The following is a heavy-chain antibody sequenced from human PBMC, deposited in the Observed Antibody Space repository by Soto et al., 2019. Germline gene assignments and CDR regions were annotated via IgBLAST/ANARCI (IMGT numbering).Heavy chain of an antibody. CDR3: ARVYCSTTTCYGYYAMDV. CDR2: INAGNGNT. V-gene: IGHV1-3*01. Sequence: QVQLVQSGAEVKKPGASVKVSCKASGYTFTNYAMHWVRQAPGQRLEWMGWINAGNGNTKYSQKFQGRVTITRETSASTAYMELSSLRSEDTAVYYCARVYCSTTTCYGYYAMDVWGQGTTVTVSS. D-gene: IGHD2-2*01. J-gene: IGHJ6*02. CDR1: GYTFTNYA.